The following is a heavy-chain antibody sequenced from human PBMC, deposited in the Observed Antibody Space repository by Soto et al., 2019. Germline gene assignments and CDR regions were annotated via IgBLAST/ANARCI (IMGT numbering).Heavy chain of an antibody. CDR1: GYTFTGYY. CDR3: ARESRVAADPYYFDY. Sequence: QVQQVQSGAEVKKPGASVKVSCKASGYTFTGYYMHWVRQAPGQGLAWMGWINPNSGGTNYAQKFQGWVTMTRDTSISTAYMELSRLRSDDTAVYYCARESRVAADPYYFDYWGQGTLVTVSS. J-gene: IGHJ4*02. V-gene: IGHV1-2*04. CDR2: INPNSGGT. D-gene: IGHD2-15*01.